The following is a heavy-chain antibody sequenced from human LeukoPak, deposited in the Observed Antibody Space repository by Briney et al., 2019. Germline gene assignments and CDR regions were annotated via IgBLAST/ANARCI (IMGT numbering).Heavy chain of an antibody. D-gene: IGHD2-2*01. CDR1: GFTFSSYW. CDR3: ARDQGYCTSASCRGDAFDV. J-gene: IGHJ3*01. CDR2: IKQDGREK. Sequence: GGSLKLFCAVSGFTFSSYWMSWVRQATGKGLEWVAKIKQDGREKYCVDSVKGRFTISRDNAKNSLSLQMNSLRAEDTAVYYCARDQGYCTSASCRGDAFDVWGQGSMVSVSS. V-gene: IGHV3-7*01.